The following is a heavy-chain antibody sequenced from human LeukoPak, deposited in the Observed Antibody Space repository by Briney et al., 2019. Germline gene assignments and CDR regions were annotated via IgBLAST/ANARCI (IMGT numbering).Heavy chain of an antibody. CDR2: INHSGST. J-gene: IGHJ5*02. V-gene: IGHV4-34*01. Sequence: SETLSLTCAVYGGSFSGYYWSWIRQPPGKGLEWIGEINHSGSTNYNPSLKSRVTISVDTSKNQFSLKLSSVTAADTAVYYCARVEAAAGTSWFDPWGQGTQVTVSS. CDR1: GGSFSGYY. CDR3: ARVEAAAGTSWFDP. D-gene: IGHD6-13*01.